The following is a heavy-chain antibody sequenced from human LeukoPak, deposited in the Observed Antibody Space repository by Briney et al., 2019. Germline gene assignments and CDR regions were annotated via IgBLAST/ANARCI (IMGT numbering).Heavy chain of an antibody. V-gene: IGHV3-33*01. Sequence: GGSLRLSCAASGFTFSSYGMHWVRQAPGKGLEWVAVIWYDGSNKYYADSVKGRFTISRDNSKNTLYLQMNSLRAEDTAVYYCVSGGDYGRCYYGMDVWGQGTTVTVSS. CDR1: GFTFSSYG. CDR2: IWYDGSNK. J-gene: IGHJ6*02. CDR3: VSGGDYGRCYYGMDV. D-gene: IGHD4-17*01.